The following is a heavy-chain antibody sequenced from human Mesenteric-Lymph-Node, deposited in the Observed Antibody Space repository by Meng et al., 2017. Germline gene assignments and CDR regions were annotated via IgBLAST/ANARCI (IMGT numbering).Heavy chain of an antibody. Sequence: GGSLRLSCAASGFTFSSYAMSWVRQAPGKGLEWVSAISGSGGSTYYADSVKGRFTIFRDNSKNTVYLQMSNLRTEDTAVYYCARDYAGDYPDYWGQGTLVTVSS. CDR1: GFTFSSYA. CDR3: ARDYAGDYPDY. CDR2: ISGSGGST. J-gene: IGHJ4*02. V-gene: IGHV3-23*01. D-gene: IGHD4-23*01.